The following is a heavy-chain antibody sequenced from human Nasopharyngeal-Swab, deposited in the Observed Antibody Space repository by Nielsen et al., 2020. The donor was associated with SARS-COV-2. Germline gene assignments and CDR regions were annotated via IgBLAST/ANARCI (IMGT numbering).Heavy chain of an antibody. J-gene: IGHJ4*02. V-gene: IGHV3-33*01. D-gene: IGHD3-22*01. Sequence: GGSLRLSCAASGFTFSSYGMHWVRHAPGTGLEWVAVIWYDGSNKYYADSVKGRFTISRDHSKNTLYLQMNSLRAEDTAVYYCAREWYYYDSSGYSTYFDYWGQGTLVTVSS. CDR1: GFTFSSYG. CDR3: AREWYYYDSSGYSTYFDY. CDR2: IWYDGSNK.